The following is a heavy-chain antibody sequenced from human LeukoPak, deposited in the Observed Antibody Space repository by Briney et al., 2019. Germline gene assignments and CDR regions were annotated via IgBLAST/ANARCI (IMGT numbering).Heavy chain of an antibody. CDR1: GFTVSSDY. J-gene: IGHJ4*02. CDR3: ARDASGSRPNS. D-gene: IGHD3-10*01. V-gene: IGHV3-53*01. Sequence: GRSLRLSCAASGFTVSSDYMTWVRQAPGKGLEWLSSIDVTGNTIYAHYVRGRFTISRDNSKNTLYLQMNSLRVDDTAVYFCARDASGSRPNSWGPGTLVTVTS. CDR2: IDVTGNT.